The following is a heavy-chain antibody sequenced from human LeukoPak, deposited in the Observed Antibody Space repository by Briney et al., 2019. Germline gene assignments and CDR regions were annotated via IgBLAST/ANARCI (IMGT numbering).Heavy chain of an antibody. Sequence: SETLSLTCTVSSDSISSYYWTWIRQPPGKGLEWIGYIYYSGSSNYNPSLKSRVTISVDTSKKQFSLKLRSVTAADTAVYSCAREVVAMAGSYFDSWGQGTLVTVSS. J-gene: IGHJ4*02. V-gene: IGHV4-59*01. CDR3: AREVVAMAGSYFDS. CDR1: SDSISSYY. CDR2: IYYSGSS. D-gene: IGHD6-19*01.